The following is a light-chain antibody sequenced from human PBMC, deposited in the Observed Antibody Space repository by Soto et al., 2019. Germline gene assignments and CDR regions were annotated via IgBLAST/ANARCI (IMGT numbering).Light chain of an antibody. CDR1: QGISNY. Sequence: DIQMTQSPSSLSASVGDRVTITCRASQGISNYLPWYQQKPGKVPKLLIYATFTLQAGVPSRFSGSGSETDFTLTISSLQPEDVATYYCQAYDSALTWTFGQGTKVEIQ. V-gene: IGKV1-27*01. CDR2: ATF. J-gene: IGKJ1*01. CDR3: QAYDSALTWT.